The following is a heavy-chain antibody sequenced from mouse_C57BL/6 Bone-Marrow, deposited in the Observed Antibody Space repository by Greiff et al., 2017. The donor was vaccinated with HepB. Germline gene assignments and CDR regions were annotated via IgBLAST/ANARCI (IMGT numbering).Heavy chain of an antibody. V-gene: IGHV1-55*01. J-gene: IGHJ4*01. CDR3: ARNDDYDYYAMDY. Sequence: LQQPGAELVKPGASVKMSCKASGYTFTSYWITWVKQRPGQGLEWIGDIYPGSGSTNYNEKFKSKATLTVDTSSSTAYMQLSSLTSEDSAVYYCARNDDYDYYAMDYWGQGTSVTVSS. CDR2: IYPGSGST. CDR1: GYTFTSYW. D-gene: IGHD2-4*01.